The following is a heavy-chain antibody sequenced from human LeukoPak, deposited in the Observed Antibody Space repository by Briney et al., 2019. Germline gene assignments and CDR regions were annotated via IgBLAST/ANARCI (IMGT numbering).Heavy chain of an antibody. CDR3: AKRRPTGNYFDY. CDR2: VSGSGRIT. V-gene: IGHV3-23*01. CDR1: GFTFTNFG. J-gene: IGHJ4*02. Sequence: GGSLRLSCEGSGFTFTNFGMRWIRQAPGKGLEWVSEVSGSGRITDYADSVKGRFAISRDNSKNSLYLQMNNLGVEDTAIYYCAKRRPTGNYFDYWGQGTLVTVSA. D-gene: IGHD2-8*02.